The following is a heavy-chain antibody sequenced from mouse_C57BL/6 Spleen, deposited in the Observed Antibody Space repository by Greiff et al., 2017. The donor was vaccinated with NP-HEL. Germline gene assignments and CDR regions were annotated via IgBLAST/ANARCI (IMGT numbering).Heavy chain of an antibody. V-gene: IGHV1-69*01. CDR1: GYTFTSYW. CDR3: ARLTTVYFDY. D-gene: IGHD1-1*01. Sequence: VQLQQPGAELVMPGASVKLSCKASGYTFTSYWMHWVKQRPGQGLAWIGEIDPSDSYTNYNQKFKGKSTLTVDKSSSTAYMQLSSLTSEDSAVYYCARLTTVYFDYWGQGTTLTVSS. CDR2: IDPSDSYT. J-gene: IGHJ2*01.